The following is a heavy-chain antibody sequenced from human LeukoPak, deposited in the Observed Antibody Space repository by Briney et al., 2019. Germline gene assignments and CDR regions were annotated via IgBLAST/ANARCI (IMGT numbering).Heavy chain of an antibody. Sequence: PGESLKISCKGSGYRFTNYWIGWVRQMPGKGLELMGSIYPGDSDTRYSPSFQGQVTISADKSITTAYLHWSSLKASDTAIYYCARQGVYYSDSSAFYYWGQGTLVTVPS. J-gene: IGHJ4*02. CDR2: IYPGDSDT. CDR1: GYRFTNYW. CDR3: ARQGVYYSDSSAFYY. D-gene: IGHD3-22*01. V-gene: IGHV5-51*01.